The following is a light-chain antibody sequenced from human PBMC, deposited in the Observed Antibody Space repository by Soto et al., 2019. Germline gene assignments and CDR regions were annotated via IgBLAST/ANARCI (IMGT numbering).Light chain of an antibody. Sequence: SYELTQPPSVSVSPGQTASITCFGDKLGDKYACWYQQKPGQSPVLVIYQDSKRPSGIPERFSGSNSGNTATLTISGTQAXXXXXXXCQAWDSSTGVFGTGTKLTV. J-gene: IGLJ1*01. CDR2: QDS. CDR1: KLGDKY. CDR3: QAWDSSTGV. V-gene: IGLV3-1*01.